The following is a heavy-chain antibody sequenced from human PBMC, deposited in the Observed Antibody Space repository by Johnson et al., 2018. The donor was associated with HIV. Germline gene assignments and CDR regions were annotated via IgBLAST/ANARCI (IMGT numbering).Heavy chain of an antibody. V-gene: IGHV3-13*01. J-gene: IGHJ3*02. D-gene: IGHD3-22*01. Sequence: VQLVESGGGLVQPGGSLRLSCAASGFTFSSYDMHWVRQATGKGLEWVSAIGTAGDTYYPGSVKGRFTISRENAKNSLYLQMTSLRAEDTAVYYCALTSYYDSRGAFDIWGQGTMVTVSS. CDR3: ALTSYYDSRGAFDI. CDR2: IGTAGDT. CDR1: GFTFSSYD.